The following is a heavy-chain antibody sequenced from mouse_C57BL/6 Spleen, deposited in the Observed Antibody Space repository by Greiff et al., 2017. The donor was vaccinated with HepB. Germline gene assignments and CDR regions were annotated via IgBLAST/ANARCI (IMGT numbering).Heavy chain of an antibody. V-gene: IGHV5-16*01. CDR2: INYDGSST. D-gene: IGHD2-13*01. Sequence: EVKLVESEGGLVQPGSSMKLSCTASGFTFSDYYMAWVRQVPEKGLEWVANINYDGSSTYYLDSLKSRFIISRDNAKNILYLQMSSLKSEDTATYYCARADGDYAYYYAMDYWGQGTSVTVSS. CDR1: GFTFSDYY. J-gene: IGHJ4*01. CDR3: ARADGDYAYYYAMDY.